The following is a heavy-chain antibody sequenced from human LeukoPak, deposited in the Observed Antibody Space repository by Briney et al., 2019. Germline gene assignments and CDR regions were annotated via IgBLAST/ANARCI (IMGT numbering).Heavy chain of an antibody. D-gene: IGHD3-16*01. CDR3: ARDQPFGVY. Sequence: ETLSLTCAVSGGSISSSNWWSWVRQAPGKGLEWVANIKQDGSEKNYVDSVKGRFTISRDNAKNSLYLQMNSLRGEDTAVYYCARDQPFGVYWGQGTLVTVSS. J-gene: IGHJ4*02. CDR1: GGSISSSNW. CDR2: IKQDGSEK. V-gene: IGHV3-7*03.